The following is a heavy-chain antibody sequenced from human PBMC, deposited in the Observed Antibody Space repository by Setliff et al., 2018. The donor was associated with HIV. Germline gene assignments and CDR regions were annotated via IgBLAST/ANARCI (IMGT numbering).Heavy chain of an antibody. V-gene: IGHV1-69*05. J-gene: IGHJ6*02. CDR3: ASVPMEYSGYNSDSGSYYYHYGLDV. CDR1: GGTFSTHA. D-gene: IGHD5-12*01. CDR2: IIPIFSTT. Sequence: SVKVSCKASGGTFSTHAINWVRQAPGQGLEWMGGIIPIFSTTHYAQKFQGRVTITTDESTNTAYMELGSLRSEDTAVYYCASVPMEYSGYNSDSGSYYYHYGLDVWGQGTTVTVSS.